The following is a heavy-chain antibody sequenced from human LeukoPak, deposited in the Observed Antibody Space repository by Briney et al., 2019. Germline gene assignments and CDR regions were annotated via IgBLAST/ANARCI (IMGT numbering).Heavy chain of an antibody. J-gene: IGHJ4*02. D-gene: IGHD3-3*01. Sequence: SETLSLTCAVSGGSISSYFWSWIRQPAGKGLEWIGRIYSSGSTNYNPSLKSRVTLSLDTSKNQFSLKLSSVTAADTAVYYCARLHYDFWSGYKFDYWGQGTLVTVSS. CDR1: GGSISSYF. CDR2: IYSSGST. CDR3: ARLHYDFWSGYKFDY. V-gene: IGHV4-4*07.